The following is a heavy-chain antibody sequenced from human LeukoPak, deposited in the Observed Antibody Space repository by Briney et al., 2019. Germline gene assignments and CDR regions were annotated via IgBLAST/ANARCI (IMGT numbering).Heavy chain of an antibody. CDR1: GGSFSGYY. J-gene: IGHJ4*02. Sequence: SETLSLTCAVYGGSFSGYYWSWIRQPPGKGLEWIGEINHSGSTNHNPSLKSRVTISVDASKNQFSLKLSSVTAADTAVYYCARDLPLHYYDSSGYYRDWGQGTLVTVSS. D-gene: IGHD3-22*01. CDR3: ARDLPLHYYDSSGYYRD. CDR2: INHSGST. V-gene: IGHV4-34*01.